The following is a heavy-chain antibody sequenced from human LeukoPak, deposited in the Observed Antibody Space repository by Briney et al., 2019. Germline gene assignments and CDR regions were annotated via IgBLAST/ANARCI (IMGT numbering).Heavy chain of an antibody. CDR1: GGSFSGYY. J-gene: IGHJ2*01. D-gene: IGHD3-10*01. V-gene: IGHV4-34*01. CDR3: ARGPFNYYGSGSYPVRCFDL. Sequence: SETLSLACAVYGGSFSGYYWSWIRQPPGKGLEWIGEINHSGSTNYNPSLKSRVTISVDTSKNQFSLKLSSVTAADTAVYYCARGPFNYYGSGSYPVRCFDLWGRGTLVTVSS. CDR2: INHSGST.